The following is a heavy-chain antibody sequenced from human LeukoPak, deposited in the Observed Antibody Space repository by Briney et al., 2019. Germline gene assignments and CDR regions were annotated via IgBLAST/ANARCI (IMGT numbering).Heavy chain of an antibody. V-gene: IGHV3-30-3*01. CDR3: ARVPLSGIAAY. CDR2: ISYDGSNK. Sequence: GGSLRLSCAASGFTFSSYAMHWVRQAPGKGLEWVAVISYDGSNKYYADSVKGRFTISRDNSKNTLYLQMNSLRAEDTAVYYCARVPLSGIAAYWGQGTLVTVSS. CDR1: GFTFSSYA. D-gene: IGHD6-13*01. J-gene: IGHJ4*02.